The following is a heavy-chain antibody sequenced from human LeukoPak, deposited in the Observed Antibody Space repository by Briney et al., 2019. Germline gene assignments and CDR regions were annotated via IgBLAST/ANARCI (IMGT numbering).Heavy chain of an antibody. CDR3: AREGMVRGVIIGAYYYYMDV. CDR1: GFTFDDYA. Sequence: GGSLRLSCAASGFTFDDYAMYWVRQTPGKGLEWVSLISWDGGTTYYADSVKGRFTISRDNSKNSLYLQMNSLKTGDTALYYCAREGMVRGVIIGAYYYYMDVWGKGTTVTVSS. D-gene: IGHD3-10*01. CDR2: ISWDGGTT. V-gene: IGHV3-43D*03. J-gene: IGHJ6*03.